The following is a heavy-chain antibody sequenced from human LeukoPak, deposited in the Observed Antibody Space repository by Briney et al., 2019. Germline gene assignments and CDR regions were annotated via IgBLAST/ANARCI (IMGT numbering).Heavy chain of an antibody. CDR1: GGSISSGGYS. CDR3: ARGYCTNGVCSSDYFDY. CDR2: IYHSGST. Sequence: SQTLSLTCAVSGGSISSGGYSWSWIRQPPGKGLEWIGYIYHSGSTYYNPSLKSRVTISLDTSKNQISLKLSSVIAADTAVYYCARGYCTNGVCSSDYFDYWGQGTLVTVSS. V-gene: IGHV4-30-2*01. D-gene: IGHD2-8*01. J-gene: IGHJ4*02.